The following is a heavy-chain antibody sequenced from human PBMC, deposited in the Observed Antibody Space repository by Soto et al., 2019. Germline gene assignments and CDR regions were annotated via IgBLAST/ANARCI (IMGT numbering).Heavy chain of an antibody. CDR1: GFSISDYW. CDR2: INEDGSEE. D-gene: IGHD1-26*01. J-gene: IGHJ4*02. V-gene: IGHV3-7*01. Sequence: EVQMVESGGGLVQPGGSLRLSCAASGFSISDYWMSWVRQAPGKGLEWVGNINEDGSEENYVDSVKGRFSISRDNARNPLYLQMNSLRVEDTAVYYCCHTWVGGQGTLVTVSS. CDR3: CHTWV.